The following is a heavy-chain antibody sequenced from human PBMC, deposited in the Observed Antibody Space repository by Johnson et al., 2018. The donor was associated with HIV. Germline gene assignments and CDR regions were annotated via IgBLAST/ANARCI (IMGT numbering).Heavy chain of an antibody. CDR2: ISYDGSNK. CDR1: GFTFSSYA. J-gene: IGHJ3*02. D-gene: IGHD3-22*01. CDR3: AGYHISGYYYDAFDI. Sequence: QEQLVESGGGVVQPGRSLRLSCAASGFTFSSYAMHWVRQAPGKGLEWVAVISYDGSNKYYADSVKGRFTISRDNSKNTLYLQMNSLRVEDTAVYFCAGYHISGYYYDAFDIWGQGTMVTVSS. V-gene: IGHV3-30*04.